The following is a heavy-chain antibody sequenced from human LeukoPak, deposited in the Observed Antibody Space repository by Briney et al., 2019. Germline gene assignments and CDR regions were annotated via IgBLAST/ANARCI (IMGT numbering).Heavy chain of an antibody. CDR2: STSTTRGGTT. J-gene: IGHJ4*02. D-gene: IGHD5-18*01. Sequence: GGSLRLSFATSGFAFNYASISWVRQAPGKGLEWVGHSTSTTRGGTTGYTAPVKGRFIISRDDSRSTLYLQMNSLMVEDTAVYYCATERGYSYGPLDYWGQGALVIVSS. CDR3: ATERGYSYGPLDY. CDR1: GFAFNYAS. V-gene: IGHV3-15*05.